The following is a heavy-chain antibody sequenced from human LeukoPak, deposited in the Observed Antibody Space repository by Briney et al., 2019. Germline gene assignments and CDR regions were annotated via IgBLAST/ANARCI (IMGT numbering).Heavy chain of an antibody. CDR2: IWYDGSNK. J-gene: IGHJ6*02. CDR3: ARGLRWGRYYYGMDV. D-gene: IGHD4-23*01. CDR1: ELPFSSNG. V-gene: IGHV3-33*01. Sequence: PGRSLKLSGAPPELPFSSNGRHGAPRAPAKGLKGWPVIWYDGSNKYYADSVKGRFTISRDNSKNTLYLQMNGLRAEDTAVYYCARGLRWGRYYYGMDVWGQGTTVTVSS.